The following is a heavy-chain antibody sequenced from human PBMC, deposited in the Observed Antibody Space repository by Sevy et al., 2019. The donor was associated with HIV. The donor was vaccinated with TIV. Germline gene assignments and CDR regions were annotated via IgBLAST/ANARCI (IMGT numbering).Heavy chain of an antibody. CDR2: IKQDGTDK. CDR3: ARALADWGSFHYSS. V-gene: IGHV3-7*01. J-gene: IGHJ4*02. Sequence: GGSLRLSFAASGFTFATYWMTWVRQAPGKGLEWVAYIKQDGTDKYYVGSVRGRFTISRDNGKNSLYLQMSSLRAEDTAVYFCARALADWGSFHYSSWGRGTLVTVSS. CDR1: GFTFATYW. D-gene: IGHD3-16*02.